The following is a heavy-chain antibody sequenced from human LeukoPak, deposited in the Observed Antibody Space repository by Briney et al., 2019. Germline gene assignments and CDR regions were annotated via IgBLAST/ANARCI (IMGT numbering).Heavy chain of an antibody. Sequence: PSETLSLTCTVSGGSISSSDYYWGWIRQPPGTGLEWLGSIYYGGSTYYNPSLKSRVTISVDTSMNQFSLKLSFVTTADTAVYYCARALGYCSGGSCTRGYNWFDPWGQGTLVTVPS. CDR3: ARALGYCSGGSCTRGYNWFDP. J-gene: IGHJ5*02. V-gene: IGHV4-39*01. D-gene: IGHD2-15*01. CDR1: GGSISSSDYY. CDR2: IYYGGST.